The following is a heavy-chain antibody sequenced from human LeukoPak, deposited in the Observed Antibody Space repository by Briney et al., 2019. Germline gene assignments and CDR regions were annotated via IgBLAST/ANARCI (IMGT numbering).Heavy chain of an antibody. CDR2: IGGDSST. Sequence: GGSLRLSCEASGFTFSSYALSWVRQAPGKGLEWVAAIGGDSSTYYTGSVGGRFTISRDNSKNTPYLQMNSLRAEDTAVYYCAKSGYSNYWYFDLWGRGTLVTVSS. J-gene: IGHJ2*01. V-gene: IGHV3-23*01. CDR1: GFTFSSYA. D-gene: IGHD6-13*01. CDR3: AKSGYSNYWYFDL.